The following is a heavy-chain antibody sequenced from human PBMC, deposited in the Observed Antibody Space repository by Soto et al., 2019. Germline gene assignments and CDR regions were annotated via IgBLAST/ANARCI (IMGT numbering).Heavy chain of an antibody. J-gene: IGHJ3*01. D-gene: IGHD3-16*01. Sequence: PAGALRLSRVISWFTRFSSLMCWVRQGPGKGLEWLSSINGPGDDIYYADSVEGRFNISRDNSKNTLYLKMKSLRAEDTALYYCAKKEEYDDVWGKSPLGWGQGTLVT. CDR1: WFTRFSSL. V-gene: IGHV3-23*01. CDR3: AKKEEYDDVWGKSPLG. CDR2: INGPGDDI.